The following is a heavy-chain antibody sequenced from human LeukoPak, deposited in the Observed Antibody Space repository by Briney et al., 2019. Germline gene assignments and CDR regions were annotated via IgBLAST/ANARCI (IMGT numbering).Heavy chain of an antibody. CDR2: IYHSGSA. V-gene: IGHV4-38-2*02. CDR3: AREGRQDYVYFDC. J-gene: IGHJ4*02. CDR1: GYSISSGYY. D-gene: IGHD4-17*01. Sequence: SETLSLTCAVSGYSISSGYYWGWIRQPPGKGLEWIGNIYHSGSAYYNPSLKSRVTISVDTSKNQFSLRLTSVTAADTAVYYCAREGRQDYVYFDCWGQGTLVTVSS.